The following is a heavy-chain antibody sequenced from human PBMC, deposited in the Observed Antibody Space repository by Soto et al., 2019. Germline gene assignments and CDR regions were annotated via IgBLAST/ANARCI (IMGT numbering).Heavy chain of an antibody. J-gene: IGHJ3*01. CDR3: ARRATC. V-gene: IGHV3-48*03. CDR2: IHPSGQPI. CDR1: GFTFSSSE. Sequence: PXGSLRLSCVVAGFTFSSSEMYWVRQAPGKGLEWISYIHPSGQPIFYADSVKGRFTISRDNANNSLFLQMNSLRAEDTAVYYCARRATCWGKGTMVTVS. D-gene: IGHD1-26*01.